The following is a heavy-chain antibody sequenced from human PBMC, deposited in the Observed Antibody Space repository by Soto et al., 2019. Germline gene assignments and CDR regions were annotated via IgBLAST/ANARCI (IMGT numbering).Heavy chain of an antibody. CDR2: INQDGSET. D-gene: IGHD2-2*01. Sequence: GGSLRLSCAASGFTFSAYWMNWVRQAPGKGLEWVANINQDGSETSYVDSVKGRFTISRDNAKSSLYLQMNSLRAEDTAIYYCAIYCCSPSCFILLSDHWGRGNMVT. V-gene: IGHV3-7*01. CDR3: AIYCCSPSCFILLSDH. CDR1: GFTFSAYW. J-gene: IGHJ4*02.